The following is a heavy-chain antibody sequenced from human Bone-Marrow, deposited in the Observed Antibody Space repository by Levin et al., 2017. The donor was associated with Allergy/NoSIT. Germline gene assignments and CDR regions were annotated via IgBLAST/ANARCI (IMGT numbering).Heavy chain of an antibody. D-gene: IGHD6-13*01. CDR1: GGSFSGYY. J-gene: IGHJ5*02. CDR2: INHSGST. V-gene: IGHV4-34*01. Sequence: SETLSLTCAVYGGSFSGYYWSWIRQPPGKGLEWIGEINHSGSTNYNPSLKSRVTISVDTSKNQFSLKLSSVTAADTAVYYCARSGGIWYSSSWYTPWGQGTLVTVSS. CDR3: ARSGGIWYSSSWYTP.